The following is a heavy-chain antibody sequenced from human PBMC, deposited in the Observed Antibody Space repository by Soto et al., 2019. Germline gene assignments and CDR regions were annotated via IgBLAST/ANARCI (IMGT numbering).Heavy chain of an antibody. CDR2: INSDGSST. V-gene: IGHV3-74*01. Sequence: PGGSLRLSCAASGFTFSSYWMHWVRQAPGKGLVWVSRINSDGSSTSYAGSVKGRFTISRDNAKNTLYLQMNSLRAEDTAVYYCAKRPYMVTMMLYYYYGMDVWGQGTTVTVSS. CDR1: GFTFSSYW. J-gene: IGHJ6*02. CDR3: AKRPYMVTMMLYYYYGMDV. D-gene: IGHD3-22*01.